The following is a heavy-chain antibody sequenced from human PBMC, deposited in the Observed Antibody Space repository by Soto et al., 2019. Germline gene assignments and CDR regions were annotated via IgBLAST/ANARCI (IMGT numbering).Heavy chain of an antibody. J-gene: IGHJ4*02. CDR3: ARAYTTSWLFDY. V-gene: IGHV1-3*05. CDR1: GFTFTNYV. Sequence: QVQLVQSGAEEKKPGASVKVSCKGSGFTFTNYVIHWLRQAPGQRPEWMGWIFAGDGHTKYSQQFQGRLTITRDTSASTAYMEMSSLTSKDTAVYYCARAYTTSWLFDYWGQGTLVAVFS. CDR2: IFAGDGHT. D-gene: IGHD2-2*02.